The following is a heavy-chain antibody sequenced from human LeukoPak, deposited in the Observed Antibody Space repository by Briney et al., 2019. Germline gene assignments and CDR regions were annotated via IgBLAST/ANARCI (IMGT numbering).Heavy chain of an antibody. CDR3: ASPYSYGYNLGDYYFDY. J-gene: IGHJ4*02. CDR2: IIPIFGTA. V-gene: IGHV1-69*01. D-gene: IGHD5-18*01. CDR1: GGTFSSYA. Sequence: ASVKVSCKASGGTFSSYAISWVRQAPGQGLEWMGGIIPIFGTANCAQKFQGRVTITADESTSTAYMELSSLRSEDTAVYYCASPYSYGYNLGDYYFDYWGQGTLVTVSS.